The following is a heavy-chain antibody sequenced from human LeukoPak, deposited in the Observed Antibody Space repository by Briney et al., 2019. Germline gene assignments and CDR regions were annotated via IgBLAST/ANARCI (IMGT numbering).Heavy chain of an antibody. V-gene: IGHV3-21*01. CDR2: ISSSSSYI. CDR3: ARELRITMVRGGDY. Sequence: GGSLRLSCAASGFTFSSYSMNWVRQAPGKGLEWVSSISSSSSYIYCADSVKGRFTISRDNAKNSLYLQMNSLRAEDTAVYYCARELRITMVRGGDYWGQGTLVTVSS. J-gene: IGHJ4*02. CDR1: GFTFSSYS. D-gene: IGHD3-10*01.